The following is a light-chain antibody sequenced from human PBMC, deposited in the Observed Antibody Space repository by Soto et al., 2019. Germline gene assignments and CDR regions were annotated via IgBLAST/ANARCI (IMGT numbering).Light chain of an antibody. V-gene: IGKV3-20*01. CDR2: GAS. J-gene: IGKJ2*01. CDR1: QSVSNSF. CDR3: QQYDSSPYT. Sequence: EIVLTQSPGTLSLSPGERATLSCRASQSVSNSFLAWYQQKPGQAPRLLIYGASSRVTGIPDRFSGSGSGTDFTLTISRLEPEDFAVYYCQQYDSSPYTFGQGTKLEIK.